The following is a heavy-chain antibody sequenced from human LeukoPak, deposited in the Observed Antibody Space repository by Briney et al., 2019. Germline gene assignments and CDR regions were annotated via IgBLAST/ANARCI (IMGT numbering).Heavy chain of an antibody. D-gene: IGHD2-15*01. Sequence: SQTLSLTCTVSGGSISSGGYYWSWVRQHPGKGLEWIGYIYYSGSTYYNPSLKSRVTISVDTSRNQFSLKLSSVTAADTAVYYCAREVDATYFDYWGQGTLVTVSS. CDR2: IYYSGST. V-gene: IGHV4-31*03. CDR3: AREVDATYFDY. CDR1: GGSISSGGYY. J-gene: IGHJ4*02.